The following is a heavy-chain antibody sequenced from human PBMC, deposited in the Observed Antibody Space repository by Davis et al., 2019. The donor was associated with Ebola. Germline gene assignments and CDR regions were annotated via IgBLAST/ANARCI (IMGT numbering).Heavy chain of an antibody. CDR1: GGSFSGYY. D-gene: IGHD3-16*02. CDR3: ARERRIMITFGGVIPNYYYYGMDV. V-gene: IGHV4-34*01. Sequence: SETLSLTCAVYGGSFSGYYWSWIRQPPGKGLEWIGEINHSGSTNYNPSLKSRVTISVDTSKNQFSLKLSSVTAADTAVYYCARERRIMITFGGVIPNYYYYGMDVWGQGTTVTVSS. J-gene: IGHJ6*02. CDR2: INHSGST.